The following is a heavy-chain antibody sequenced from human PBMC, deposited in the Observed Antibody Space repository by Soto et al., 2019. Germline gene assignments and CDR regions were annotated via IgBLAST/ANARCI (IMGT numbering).Heavy chain of an antibody. D-gene: IGHD3-10*01. CDR1: EFTFSRHG. CDR3: ARERTFGDNKHNYMDV. V-gene: IGHV3-33*01. CDR2: IWSDGSNE. J-gene: IGHJ6*03. Sequence: WGSLRLSCAASEFTFSRHGVHWVRQAPGKGLQWVGVIWSDGSNEVYADSVKGRFIISRDNSKNILYLQMNSLRAEDTAVYYCARERTFGDNKHNYMDVWGTGITVTVSS.